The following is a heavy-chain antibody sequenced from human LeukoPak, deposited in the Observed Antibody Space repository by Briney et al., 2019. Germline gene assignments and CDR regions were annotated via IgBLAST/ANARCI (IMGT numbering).Heavy chain of an antibody. CDR3: ARSQYYDFWSVPGNWFDP. CDR2: IYTSGST. J-gene: IGHJ5*02. CDR1: GGSISSYY. D-gene: IGHD3-3*01. Sequence: SETLSLTCTVSGGSISSYYWSWIRQPAGKGLEWIGRIYTSGSTNYNPSLKSRVTMSVDTSKNQFSLKLSSVTAADTAVYYCARSQYYDFWSVPGNWFDPWGQGTLVTVSS. V-gene: IGHV4-4*07.